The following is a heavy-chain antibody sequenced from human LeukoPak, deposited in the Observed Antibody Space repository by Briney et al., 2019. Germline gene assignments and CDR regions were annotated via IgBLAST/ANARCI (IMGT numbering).Heavy chain of an antibody. CDR3: ASSPKGQLWNLKV. CDR2: ISGSGGTT. Sequence: GGSLRLSCAASGFTFSNYDMSWVRQAPGKGLEWVSVISGSGGTTYYADSVKGRFTISRDNSKNTLYLQLSSLRAEDTAMFYCASSPKGQLWNLKVWGQGTLVTVSS. CDR1: GFTFSNYD. V-gene: IGHV3-23*01. J-gene: IGHJ4*02. D-gene: IGHD5-18*01.